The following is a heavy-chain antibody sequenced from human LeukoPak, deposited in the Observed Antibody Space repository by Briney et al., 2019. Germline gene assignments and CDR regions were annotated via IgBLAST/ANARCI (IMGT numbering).Heavy chain of an antibody. Sequence: PSETLSLTCTVSGGSISSSSYYWGWIRQPPGKGLEWIGSIYYSGSTYYNPSLKSRVTISVDTSKNQFSLKLSSVTAADTAVYYCARTPSDGSGSSVPDYWGQGTLVTVSS. J-gene: IGHJ4*02. CDR1: GGSISSSSYY. D-gene: IGHD1-26*01. CDR2: IYYSGST. CDR3: ARTPSDGSGSSVPDY. V-gene: IGHV4-39*01.